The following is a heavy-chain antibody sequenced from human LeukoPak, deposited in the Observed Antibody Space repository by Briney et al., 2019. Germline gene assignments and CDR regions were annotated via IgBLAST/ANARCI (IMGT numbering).Heavy chain of an antibody. CDR2: IIPIFGTA. D-gene: IGHD3-22*01. J-gene: IGHJ4*02. Sequence: SVKVSCKASGGTFSSYAISWVRQAPGQGLEWMGRIIPIFGTANYALKFQGRVTITTDESTSTAYMELSSLRSEDTAVYYCASENYYDSSGYLDFIRWGQGTLVTVSS. CDR3: ASENYYDSSGYLDFIR. CDR1: GGTFSSYA. V-gene: IGHV1-69*05.